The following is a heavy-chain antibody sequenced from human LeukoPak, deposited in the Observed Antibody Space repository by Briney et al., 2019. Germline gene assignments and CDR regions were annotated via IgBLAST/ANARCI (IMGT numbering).Heavy chain of an antibody. V-gene: IGHV3-74*01. J-gene: IGHJ6*02. CDR1: GFNLRTYW. CDR2: INGEGSRI. CDR3: ARDPGYYYYGMDV. Sequence: GGSLRLSCAVTGFNLRTYWIHWVRHSPGRGLEWVARINGEGSRISYADSVRGRFTISRDNAKNTAYLQMNSLRAEDTALYYCARDPGYYYYGMDVWGQRTTVVVSS.